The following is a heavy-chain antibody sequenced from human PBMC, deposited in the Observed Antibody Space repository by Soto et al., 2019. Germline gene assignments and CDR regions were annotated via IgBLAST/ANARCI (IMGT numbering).Heavy chain of an antibody. J-gene: IGHJ6*02. CDR1: GGSVSSGSFY. D-gene: IGHD5-12*01. CDR3: AASAPPATNYYYAMDV. CDR2: FYDSGST. Sequence: SETLSLTCTVSGGSVSSGSFYWSWIRRPPGKGLEWIGYFYDSGSTNYNPSLRSRVAMSVDTSKNQFSLKLSSVTAADTAVYYCAASAPPATNYYYAMDVWGQGTTVTVSS. V-gene: IGHV4-61*01.